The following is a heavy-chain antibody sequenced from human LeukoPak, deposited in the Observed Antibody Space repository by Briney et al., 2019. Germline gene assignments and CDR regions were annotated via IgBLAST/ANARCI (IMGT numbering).Heavy chain of an antibody. D-gene: IGHD4-17*01. CDR3: AREGGWAPTDYGDYVY. J-gene: IGHJ4*02. CDR1: GYTFTYY. Sequence: ASVKVSCKASGYTFTYYIHWVRQAPGQGLEWMGWINPNNGGTNYAQTLQGRVTMTTDTSTSTAYMELRSLRSDDTAVYYCAREGGWAPTDYGDYVYWGQGTLVTVSS. V-gene: IGHV1-18*01. CDR2: INPNNGGT.